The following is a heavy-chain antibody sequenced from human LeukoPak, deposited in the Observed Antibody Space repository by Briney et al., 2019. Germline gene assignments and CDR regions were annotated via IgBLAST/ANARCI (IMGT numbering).Heavy chain of an antibody. D-gene: IGHD3-10*01. J-gene: IGHJ5*02. Sequence: SETLSLTCAVYGGSFSGYYWVWIRQPPGKGLEWIGSIYYSGSTSYNPSLKSRVTMTVDTSKSQFSLKLSSVTAADTAVYFCARSPHIWFAERGWFDPWGQGTLVTVTS. CDR1: GGSFSGYY. CDR3: ARSPHIWFAERGWFDP. V-gene: IGHV4-34*01. CDR2: IYYSGST.